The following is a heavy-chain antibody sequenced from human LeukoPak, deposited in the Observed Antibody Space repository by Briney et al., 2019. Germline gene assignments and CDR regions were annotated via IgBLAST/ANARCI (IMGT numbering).Heavy chain of an antibody. CDR1: GYTFTSYG. J-gene: IGHJ4*02. CDR3: ARGSDTAMVDDYFDY. V-gene: IGHV1-18*01. CDR2: ISAYNGNT. D-gene: IGHD5-18*01. Sequence: ASVKVSCKASGYTFTSYGISWVRQAPGQGLEWMGWISAYNGNTNYAQKLQGRVTMTTDTSTSTAYMELRSLGSDDTAVYYCARGSDTAMVDDYFDYWGQGTLVTVSS.